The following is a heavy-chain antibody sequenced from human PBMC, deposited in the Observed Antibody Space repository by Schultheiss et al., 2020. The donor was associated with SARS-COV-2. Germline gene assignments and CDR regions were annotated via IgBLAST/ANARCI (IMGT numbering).Heavy chain of an antibody. CDR1: GGSFSGYY. CDR3: ARGRYVAAAGYYFDS. CDR2: INHSGST. J-gene: IGHJ4*02. V-gene: IGHV4-34*09. Sequence: LRLSCAVYGGSFSGYYWSWIRQPPGKGLEWIGEINHSGSTYYNPSLKSLVTISVDTSKNQFSLKLSSVTAADTAVYYCARGRYVAAAGYYFDSWGQGTLVTVSS. D-gene: IGHD6-13*01.